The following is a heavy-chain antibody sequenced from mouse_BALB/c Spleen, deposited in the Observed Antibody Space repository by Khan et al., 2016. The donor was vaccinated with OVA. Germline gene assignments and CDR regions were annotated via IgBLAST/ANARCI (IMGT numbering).Heavy chain of an antibody. V-gene: IGHV2-9*02. CDR2: IWAGGST. Sequence: QVQLKQSGPGLVAPSQSLSITCTVSGFTFTTYGVHWVRQPPGKGLEWLGIIWAGGSTNYNSVLMSRLSITKDTSNSQDSLKMNCLTTDDTAMYXSSRDDCNYVDAMDYWGQGTSVTVSS. D-gene: IGHD2-4*01. J-gene: IGHJ4*01. CDR3: SRDDCNYVDAMDY. CDR1: GFTFTTYG.